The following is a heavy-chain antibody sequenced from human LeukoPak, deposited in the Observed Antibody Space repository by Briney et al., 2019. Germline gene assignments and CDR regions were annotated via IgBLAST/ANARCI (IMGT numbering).Heavy chain of an antibody. J-gene: IGHJ4*02. D-gene: IGHD5-24*01. Sequence: PGGSLRLSCAASGFTFGSYWMSWVRQAPGKGLEWVANIKQDGSGKYYVDSVKGRFTISRDNAKNSLYLQMNSLRAEDTAVYYCASWRWLQSDVDYWGQGTLVTVSS. V-gene: IGHV3-7*01. CDR2: IKQDGSGK. CDR3: ASWRWLQSDVDY. CDR1: GFTFGSYW.